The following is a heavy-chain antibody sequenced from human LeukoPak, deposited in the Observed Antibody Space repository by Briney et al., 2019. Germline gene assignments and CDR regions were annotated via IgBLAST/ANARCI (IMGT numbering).Heavy chain of an antibody. V-gene: IGHV3-48*01. J-gene: IGHJ4*02. CDR1: GFTFSSYS. D-gene: IGHD3-22*01. CDR3: ARNFHRRLYDSSGYYPY. CDR2: ISSSSTTI. Sequence: GGSLRLSCAASGFTFSSYSMNWVRQAPGKGLECVSYISSSSTTIYYADSVKGRFTISRGNAKNSLYLQMNSLRAEDTAVYYCARNFHRRLYDSSGYYPYWGQGTLVTVSS.